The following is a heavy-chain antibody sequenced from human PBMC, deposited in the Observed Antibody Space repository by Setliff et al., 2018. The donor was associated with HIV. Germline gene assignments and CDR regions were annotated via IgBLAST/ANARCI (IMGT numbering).Heavy chain of an antibody. V-gene: IGHV4-4*09. CDR2: IYTSGST. Sequence: KPSETLSLTCTVSGGSISSYYWSWIRQPPGKGLEWIGYIYTSGSTNYNPSLKSRVTISVDTSKNQFSLKLSSVTAADTAVYYCASGYYDSSGYYWYFDLWGRGTLVTVSS. CDR3: ASGYYDSSGYYWYFDL. CDR1: GGSISSYY. D-gene: IGHD3-22*01. J-gene: IGHJ2*01.